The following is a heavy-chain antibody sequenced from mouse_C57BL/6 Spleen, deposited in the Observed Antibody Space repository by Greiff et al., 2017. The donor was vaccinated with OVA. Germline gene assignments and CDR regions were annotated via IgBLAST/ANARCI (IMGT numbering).Heavy chain of an antibody. CDR1: GYTFTSYW. D-gene: IGHD2-4*01. J-gene: IGHJ3*01. Sequence: QVQLQQPGAELVRPGSSVKLSCKASGYTFTSYWMDWVKQRPGQGLEWIGNIYPSDSETHYNQKFKDKATLTVDKSSSTAYMQLSSLTSEGSAVYYCARKGIYYDYDGDWFAYWGQGTLVTVSA. CDR2: IYPSDSET. CDR3: ARKGIYYDYDGDWFAY. V-gene: IGHV1-61*01.